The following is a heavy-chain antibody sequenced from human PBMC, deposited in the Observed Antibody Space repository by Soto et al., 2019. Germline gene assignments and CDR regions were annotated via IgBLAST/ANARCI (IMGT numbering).Heavy chain of an antibody. V-gene: IGHV2-5*01. CDR3: AHALYCADDDSYFGF. J-gene: IGHJ2*01. CDR2: IYWNDGK. D-gene: IGHD1-1*01. Sequence: QITLKESGPALLKPTQTLTLTCTFSEFSLRTTAVGVGWIRQPPGKALEWLALIYWNDGKHYSPSLKSRLPITKDPSKNQVVRTMTNVDPMDTAPYYCAHALYCADDDSYFGFWGRGTLVSVSS. CDR1: EFSLRTTAVG.